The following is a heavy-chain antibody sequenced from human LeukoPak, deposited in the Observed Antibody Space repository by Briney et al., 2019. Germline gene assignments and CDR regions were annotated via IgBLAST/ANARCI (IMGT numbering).Heavy chain of an antibody. Sequence: ASVKVSCKASGYTFTDYYMHWVRQAPGQGLEWMGWINLNSGGTNFAQRFQGRVTMTRDTYISTAYMDLSRLISDDTAVYYCARDAGYCTGGSCWYFDHWGQGTLVTVSS. D-gene: IGHD2-15*01. J-gene: IGHJ4*02. CDR3: ARDAGYCTGGSCWYFDH. V-gene: IGHV1-2*02. CDR2: INLNSGGT. CDR1: GYTFTDYY.